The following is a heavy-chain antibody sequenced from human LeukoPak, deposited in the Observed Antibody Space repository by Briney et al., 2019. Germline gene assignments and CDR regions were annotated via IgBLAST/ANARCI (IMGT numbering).Heavy chain of an antibody. D-gene: IGHD3-16*02. Sequence: GGSLRLSCAASGFTFDDFVMSWVRQAPGKGLEWGSGINWNGGSTGYADSVKGRFTISRDNAKNSLYLQMNSLRAEDTALYYCARDWFTRLGELSPDRAFDYWGQGTLVTVSS. CDR3: ARDWFTRLGELSPDRAFDY. V-gene: IGHV3-20*04. CDR1: GFTFDDFV. J-gene: IGHJ4*02. CDR2: INWNGGST.